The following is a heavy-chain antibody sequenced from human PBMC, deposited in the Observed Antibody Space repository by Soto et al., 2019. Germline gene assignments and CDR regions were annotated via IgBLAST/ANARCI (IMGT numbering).Heavy chain of an antibody. D-gene: IGHD6-19*01. CDR1: RFTFSSYE. CDR2: ISSSGSTI. V-gene: IGHV3-48*03. J-gene: IGHJ3*02. CDR3: ARGGGWYDAFDI. Sequence: PVGSLRLSCAASRFTFSSYEMNWVRQAPGKGLEWVSYISSSGSTIYYADSVKGRFTISRDNAKNSLYLQMNSLRAEDTAVYYCARGGGWYDAFDIWGQGTMVTVSS.